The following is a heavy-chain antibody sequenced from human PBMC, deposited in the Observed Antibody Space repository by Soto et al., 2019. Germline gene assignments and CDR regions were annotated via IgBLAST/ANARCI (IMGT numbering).Heavy chain of an antibody. CDR2: ISSGSRFI. V-gene: IGHV3-21*01. CDR1: GSSLDSYS. Sequence: LRLSCVASGSSLDSYSMNWLRQAPGKGLEWVSSISSGSRFIYYADSVKGRFTISRDNAKNSLFLQMNSLRVDDTALYYCAKGSYSGVYSDFDYWGQGSLVTVSS. CDR3: AKGSYSGVYSDFDY. D-gene: IGHD1-26*01. J-gene: IGHJ4*02.